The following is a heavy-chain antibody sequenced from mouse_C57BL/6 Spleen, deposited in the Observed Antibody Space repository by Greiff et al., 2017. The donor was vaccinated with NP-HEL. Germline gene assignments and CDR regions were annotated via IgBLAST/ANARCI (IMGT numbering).Heavy chain of an antibody. CDR2: IYPGDGDT. Sequence: QVQLKESGPELVKPGASVKISCKASGYAFSSSWMNWVKQRPGKGLEWIGRIYPGDGDTNYNGKFKGKATLTADKSSSTAYMQLSSLTSEDSAVYFCARENWDYCDYWGQGTTLTVSS. D-gene: IGHD4-1*01. CDR3: ARENWDYCDY. CDR1: GYAFSSSW. V-gene: IGHV1-82*01. J-gene: IGHJ2*01.